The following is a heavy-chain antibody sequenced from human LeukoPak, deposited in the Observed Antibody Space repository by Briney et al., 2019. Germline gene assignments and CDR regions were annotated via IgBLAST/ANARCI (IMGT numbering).Heavy chain of an antibody. CDR2: IYHSGST. V-gene: IGHV4-30-2*03. D-gene: IGHD1-1*01. CDR3: ARHTTGTGGRGAFDI. Sequence: SETLSLTCTVSGGSISRGGYYWSWIRQPPGKGLEWIGYIYHSGSTYYNPSLKSRVTISVDTSKNQFSLKLSSVTAADTAVYYCARHTTGTGGRGAFDIWGQGTMVTVSS. CDR1: GGSISRGGYY. J-gene: IGHJ3*02.